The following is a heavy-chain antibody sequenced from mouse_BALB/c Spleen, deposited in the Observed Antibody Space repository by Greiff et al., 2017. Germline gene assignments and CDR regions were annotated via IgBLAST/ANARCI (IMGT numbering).Heavy chain of an antibody. J-gene: IGHJ3*01. CDR1: GFSLTSYG. V-gene: IGHV2-9*02. Sequence: VQLQQSGPGLVQPSQSLSITCTVSGFSLTSYGVHWVRQPPGKGLEWLGVIWAGGSTNYDPALMSRLSISKDNSNNQVIVKMNSLQTDDTAMYYCARKGFDYWGQGTLVTVSA. CDR2: IWAGGST. CDR3: ARKGFDY.